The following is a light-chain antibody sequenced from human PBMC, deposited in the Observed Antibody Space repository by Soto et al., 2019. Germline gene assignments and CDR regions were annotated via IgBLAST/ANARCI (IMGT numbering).Light chain of an antibody. Sequence: EIVLTQSPATLSLSPGERATLSCRASQSVRSFLTWYQQRPGQAPRLLIYDASKRASGIPAGFSGSGSGTDFNLTISSLDPEDFAVYYCQQRSSWITFGQGTRLEIK. CDR2: DAS. V-gene: IGKV3-11*01. J-gene: IGKJ5*01. CDR1: QSVRSF. CDR3: QQRSSWIT.